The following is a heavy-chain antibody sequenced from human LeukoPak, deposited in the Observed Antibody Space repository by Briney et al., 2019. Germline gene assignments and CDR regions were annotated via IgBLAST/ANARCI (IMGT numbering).Heavy chain of an antibody. CDR2: IYSGGGI. Sequence: GGSLRLSCAASGFTVRDNYMNWVRQAPGKGLEWVSVIYSGGGIYYADSVKGRFTVSRDNSKNTVYPQMNSLRPEDTAVYYCAREGHSYGPFDYWGQGALVTVSS. J-gene: IGHJ4*02. D-gene: IGHD5-18*01. CDR1: GFTVRDNY. V-gene: IGHV3-66*02. CDR3: AREGHSYGPFDY.